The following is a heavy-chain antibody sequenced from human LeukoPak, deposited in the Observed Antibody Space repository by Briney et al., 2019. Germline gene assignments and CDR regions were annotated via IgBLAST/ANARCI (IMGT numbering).Heavy chain of an antibody. CDR1: GGSISSYY. CDR2: IYYSGST. D-gene: IGHD4-23*01. J-gene: IGHJ4*02. CDR3: ASLPSVRAQTHY. Sequence: PSETLSLTCTVSGGSISSYYWSWIRQPPGKGLEWICYIYYSGSTNYIPSLKSRVTISVDTAKNRFSLKLSSVTAADTAVYYCASLPSVRAQTHYWGQGTLVTIS. V-gene: IGHV4-59*08.